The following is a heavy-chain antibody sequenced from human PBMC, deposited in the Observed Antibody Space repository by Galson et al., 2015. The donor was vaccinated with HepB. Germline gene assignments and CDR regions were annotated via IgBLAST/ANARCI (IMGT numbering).Heavy chain of an antibody. J-gene: IGHJ4*02. Sequence: SLRLSCAASGFTVSSNYMSWVRQAPGKGLEWVSIIYSGGNTYYVDSVKGRFTISRDNSKNTLYLQMNSLRTEDTAVYYCARLERGNYFDYWGQGTLVTVSS. CDR2: IYSGGNT. CDR3: ARLERGNYFDY. D-gene: IGHD1-1*01. CDR1: GFTVSSNY. V-gene: IGHV3-66*02.